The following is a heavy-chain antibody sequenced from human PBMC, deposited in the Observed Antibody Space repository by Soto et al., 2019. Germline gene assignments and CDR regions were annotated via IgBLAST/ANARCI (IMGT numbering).Heavy chain of an antibody. J-gene: IGHJ6*03. CDR1: GGSISSGGYY. CDR3: ARVVLRDIVVVPAAASYYYMDV. V-gene: IGHV4-31*03. D-gene: IGHD2-2*01. Sequence: SETLSLTCTVSGGSISSGGYYWSWIRQHPGKGLEWIGYIYYSGSTYYNPSLKSRVTISVDTSKNQFSLKLSSVTAADTAVYYCARVVLRDIVVVPAAASYYYMDVWGKGTTVTVSS. CDR2: IYYSGST.